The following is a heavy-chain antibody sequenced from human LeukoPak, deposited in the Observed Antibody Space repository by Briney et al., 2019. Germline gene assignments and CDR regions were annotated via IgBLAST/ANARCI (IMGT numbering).Heavy chain of an antibody. CDR2: TYYRSKWDT. CDR3: ARVSKDSSTWYEGIDN. V-gene: IGHV6-1*01. Sequence: SQTLSLTCAISGDSVSSNSAAWNWIRQSPSRGLEWLGRTYYRSKWDTEYAASVKSRITINSDTSKNQFSLHLNSVTPEDTALYYCARVSKDSSTWYEGIDNWGQGTLVTVSS. D-gene: IGHD6-13*01. CDR1: GDSVSSNSAA. J-gene: IGHJ4*02.